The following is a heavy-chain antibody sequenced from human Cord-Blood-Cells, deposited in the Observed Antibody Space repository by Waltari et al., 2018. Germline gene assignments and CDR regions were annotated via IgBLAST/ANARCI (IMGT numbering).Heavy chain of an antibody. Sequence: EVQLLESGGGLVQPGGSLRLSCAASGFTFSSYAMSWVRQAPGKGLEWVSAISGRGGSTYYAGSVKVRLTIARDNSKNPLYLQMNSLRAEDTAVYYCAKEAGLLYGMDVWGQGTTVTVSS. J-gene: IGHJ6*02. CDR1: GFTFSSYA. D-gene: IGHD2-21*01. V-gene: IGHV3-23*01. CDR2: ISGRGGST. CDR3: AKEAGLLYGMDV.